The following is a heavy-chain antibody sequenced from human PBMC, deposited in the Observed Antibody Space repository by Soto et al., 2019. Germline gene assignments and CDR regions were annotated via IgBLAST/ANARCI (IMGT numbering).Heavy chain of an antibody. Sequence: SETLSLTCTVSGGSINTFYWSWVRQPAGKGLEWIGRIFSSGSTSFNPSLESRVAMSVDTSKNHFSLNVSSVTAADMAVYYCAREGSYCAYNFAHGIQLWSFDFWGQGALVTVSS. J-gene: IGHJ4*02. V-gene: IGHV4-4*07. CDR3: AREGSYCAYNFAHGIQLWSFDF. CDR2: IFSSGST. CDR1: GGSINTFY. D-gene: IGHD5-18*01.